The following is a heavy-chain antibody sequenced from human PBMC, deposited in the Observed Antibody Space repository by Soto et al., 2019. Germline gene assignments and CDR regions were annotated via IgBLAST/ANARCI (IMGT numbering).Heavy chain of an antibody. J-gene: IGHJ6*02. V-gene: IGHV1-69*13. Sequence: GASVKVSCKASGGTFSSYAISWVRQAPGQGLEWMGGIIPIFGTANYAQKFQGRVTITADESTSTAYMELSSLRSEDTAVYYCAVHYGANFYYYGMDVWGQGTTVTVSS. CDR1: GGTFSSYA. CDR3: AVHYGANFYYYGMDV. CDR2: IIPIFGTA. D-gene: IGHD4-17*01.